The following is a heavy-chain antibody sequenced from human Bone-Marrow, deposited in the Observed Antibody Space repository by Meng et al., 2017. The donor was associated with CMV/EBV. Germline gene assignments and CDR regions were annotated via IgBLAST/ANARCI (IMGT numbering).Heavy chain of an antibody. V-gene: IGHV3-30-3*01. J-gene: IGHJ4*02. CDR2: ISYDGSNQ. CDR3: AKGARSYSSSCES. Sequence: LSLTCAASGFSFNYYAMHWVRQAPGKGLEWVAVISYDGSNQYYADSVEGRFTISRDNSKNTLFVQMNSLRTEDTAVYYCAKGARSYSSSCESWGQGTLVTVSP. CDR1: GFSFNYYA. D-gene: IGHD2-2*01.